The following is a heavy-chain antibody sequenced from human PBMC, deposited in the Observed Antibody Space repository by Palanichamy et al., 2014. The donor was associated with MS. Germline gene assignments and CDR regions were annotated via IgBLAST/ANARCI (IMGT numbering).Heavy chain of an antibody. V-gene: IGHV4-38-2*01. CDR1: GYSISSGYY. J-gene: IGHJ4*02. Sequence: QVQLQESGPGLVKPSETLSLTCGVSGYSISSGYYWGWIRQPPGKGLEWIGSIYHTGSTNYNPSLESRVTISVDTSKNQISLKLNSVLAADTAVYYCARQAGYGWVYFDYWGQGTLVTVSS. CDR3: ARQAGYGWVYFDY. CDR2: IYHTGST. D-gene: IGHD3-10*01.